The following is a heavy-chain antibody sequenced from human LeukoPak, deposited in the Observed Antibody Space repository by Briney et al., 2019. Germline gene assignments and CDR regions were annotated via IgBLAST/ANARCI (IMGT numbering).Heavy chain of an antibody. D-gene: IGHD6-13*01. J-gene: IGHJ3*02. V-gene: IGHV3-48*03. CDR2: ISSSGSTI. CDR1: GFTFSSYE. Sequence: GGSLRLSCAASGFTFSSYEMNWVRQAPGKGLEWVSYISSSGSTIYYADSVKGRFTISRDNAKNSLYLQMNSLRAEDTAVYYCARTWGSSSWYPDAFDIWGQWTMVTVSS. CDR3: ARTWGSSSWYPDAFDI.